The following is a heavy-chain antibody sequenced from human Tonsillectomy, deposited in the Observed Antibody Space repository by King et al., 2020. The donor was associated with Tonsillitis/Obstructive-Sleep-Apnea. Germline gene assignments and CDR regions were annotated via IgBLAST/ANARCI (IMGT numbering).Heavy chain of an antibody. CDR3: ARIPRLRGNYWYFDL. J-gene: IGHJ2*01. CDR2: IYYSVST. V-gene: IGHV4-39*01. CDR1: GGSISSSSYY. D-gene: IGHD4-17*01. Sequence: QLQESGPGLVKPSETLSLTCTVSGGSISSSSYYWGWIRQPPGKGLEWIGSIYYSVSTYYNPSLKSRVTISVDTSKNQFSLKLSSVTAADTAVYYCARIPRLRGNYWYFDLWGRGTLVTVSS.